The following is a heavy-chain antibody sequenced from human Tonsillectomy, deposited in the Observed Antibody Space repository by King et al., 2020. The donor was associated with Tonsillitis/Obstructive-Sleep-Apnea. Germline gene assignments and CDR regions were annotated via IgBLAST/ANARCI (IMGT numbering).Heavy chain of an antibody. CDR3: AKSTVLYGSGPDAFDI. D-gene: IGHD3-10*01. Sequence: VQLVESGGGLVQPGGSLRLSCGASGFTFSNYAMSWVRQAPGKGLEWVSSISTNGGNTYYADSVTGRFTISRDNSKNTLYLQMDRLRAEDTAAYYCAKSTVLYGSGPDAFDIWGQGTMVTVSS. V-gene: IGHV3-23*04. CDR1: GFTFSNYA. J-gene: IGHJ3*02. CDR2: ISTNGGNT.